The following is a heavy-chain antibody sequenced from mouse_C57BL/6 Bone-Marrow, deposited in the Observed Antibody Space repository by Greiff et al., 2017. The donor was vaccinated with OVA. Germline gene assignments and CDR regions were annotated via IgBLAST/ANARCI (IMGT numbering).Heavy chain of an antibody. CDR1: GFSLTSYG. J-gene: IGHJ1*03. Sequence: QVQLQQSGPGLVQPSQRLSITCTVSGFSLTSYGVHWVRQSPGKGLEWLGVIWRGGSTDYNAAFMSRLSITKDNSKSQVFFKMNSLQADDTAIYYCAKNHYYGSSDWYFDVWGTGTTVTVSS. D-gene: IGHD1-1*01. CDR3: AKNHYYGSSDWYFDV. V-gene: IGHV2-5*01. CDR2: IWRGGST.